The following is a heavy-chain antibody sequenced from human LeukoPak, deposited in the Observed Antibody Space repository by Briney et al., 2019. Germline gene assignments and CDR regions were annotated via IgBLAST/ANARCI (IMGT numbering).Heavy chain of an antibody. Sequence: GGSLRLSCAASGSTFSDSWLTWVCQAPGKGLEWVAHISHDGTETSYVDSVKGRFIISRDNAKKLLSLQMSGLRAEDTGVFYCARGHYGLDVWGQGTSVTVSS. CDR2: ISHDGTET. J-gene: IGHJ6*02. CDR1: GSTFSDSW. CDR3: ARGHYGLDV. V-gene: IGHV3-7*01.